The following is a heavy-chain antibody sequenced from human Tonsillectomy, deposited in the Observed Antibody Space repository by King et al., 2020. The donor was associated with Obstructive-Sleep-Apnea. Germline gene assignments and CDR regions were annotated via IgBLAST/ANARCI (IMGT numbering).Heavy chain of an antibody. CDR2: IYYSGST. D-gene: IGHD3-16*02. J-gene: IGHJ4*02. CDR3: AGGKRIVSLVDY. CDR1: GGSISSGGYY. V-gene: IGHV4-31*03. Sequence: QLQESGPGLVKPSQTLSLTCTVSGGSISSGGYYWSWIRQHPGKDLEWIGYIYYSGSTYYNPSLKSRVTISVDTSKNQFSLKLSSVTAADTAVYYCAGGKRIVSLVDYWGQGTLVTVSS.